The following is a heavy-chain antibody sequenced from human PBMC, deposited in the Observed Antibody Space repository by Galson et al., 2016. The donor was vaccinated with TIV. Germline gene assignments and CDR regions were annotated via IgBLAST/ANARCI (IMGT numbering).Heavy chain of an antibody. Sequence: SLRLSCAASGFIFSNAWMSWVRQAPGKGLEWVGRITSNFDGGTTDYAAPVKGRFTISRHDSKYTLFLQMNRLKTEDTAVYYFTTELGYCSGGYCYYFDYWGQGTLVTVSS. V-gene: IGHV3-15*01. CDR3: TTELGYCSGGYCYYFDY. D-gene: IGHD2-15*01. CDR2: ITSNFDGGTT. CDR1: GFIFSNAW. J-gene: IGHJ4*02.